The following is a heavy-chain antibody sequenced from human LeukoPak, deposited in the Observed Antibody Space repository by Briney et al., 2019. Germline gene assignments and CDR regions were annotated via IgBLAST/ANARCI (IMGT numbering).Heavy chain of an antibody. CDR2: IRGSGGSK. Sequence: GGSLRLSCAASGFTFSSYAMSWVRQAPGKGLEWVSAIRGSGGSKYYADSVKGRFPISRDNSKNTLYLQMNSRRAEDTAVYYCAKRIQYNWFDPWGQGTLVTVSS. V-gene: IGHV3-23*01. CDR3: AKRIQYNWFDP. J-gene: IGHJ5*02. D-gene: IGHD5-18*01. CDR1: GFTFSSYA.